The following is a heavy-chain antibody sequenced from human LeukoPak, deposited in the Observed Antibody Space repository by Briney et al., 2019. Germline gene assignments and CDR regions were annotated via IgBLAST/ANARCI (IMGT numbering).Heavy chain of an antibody. CDR1: GYTFTGYY. D-gene: IGHD3/OR15-3a*01. CDR2: INPNSGGT. Sequence: VASVTVSCKASGYTFTGYYMHEVRQAPGQGREWMGWINPNSGGTNYAQKFQGRVTMTRDTSISTAYMELSRLRSDDTAVYYCARDRTLHPPYYYYYMDVWGKGTTVTVSS. CDR3: ARDRTLHPPYYYYYMDV. J-gene: IGHJ6*03. V-gene: IGHV1-2*02.